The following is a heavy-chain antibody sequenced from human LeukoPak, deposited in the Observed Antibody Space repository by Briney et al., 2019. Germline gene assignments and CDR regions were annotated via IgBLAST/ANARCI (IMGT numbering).Heavy chain of an antibody. CDR3: ARVGHHDVDIVATIQQRGYGMDV. D-gene: IGHD5-12*01. V-gene: IGHV1-8*01. Sequence: GASVKVSCKASGYTFTSYDINWVRQATGQGLEWMGWMNPNSGNTGYAQKFQGRVTMTRNTSISTAYMELSSLRSEDTAVYYCARVGHHDVDIVATIQQRGYGMDVWGQGTTVTVSS. CDR1: GYTFTSYD. J-gene: IGHJ6*02. CDR2: MNPNSGNT.